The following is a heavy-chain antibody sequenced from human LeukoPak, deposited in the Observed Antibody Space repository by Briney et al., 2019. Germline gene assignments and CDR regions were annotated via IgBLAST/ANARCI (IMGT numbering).Heavy chain of an antibody. CDR2: LWYDGSNK. CDR3: SRGIDGYDSIVDY. D-gene: IGHD5-24*01. V-gene: IGHV3-33*01. CDR1: GFTFNYHA. J-gene: IGHJ4*02. Sequence: GGFLRPSWAASGFTFNYHALHLGRQAPGKGVEWVAVLWYDGSNKYYADSVKGRFTISRDNSNNTLYLQMNSLRVEDTAVYYCSRGIDGYDSIVDYWGQGTLVTVSS.